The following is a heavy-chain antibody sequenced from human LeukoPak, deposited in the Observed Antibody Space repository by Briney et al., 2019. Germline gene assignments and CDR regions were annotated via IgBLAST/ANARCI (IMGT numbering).Heavy chain of an antibody. CDR1: GFIINAYQ. D-gene: IGHD2-21*02. CDR3: AREGDYFFDY. J-gene: IGHJ4*02. CDR2: ISSSSSYI. V-gene: IGHV3-21*01. Sequence: GGSLRLSCEASGFIINAYQMHWVRQAPGKGLEWVSSISSSSSYIYYADSVKGRFTISRDNAKNSLYLQMNSLRAEDTAVYYCAREGDYFFDYWGQGTLVTVSS.